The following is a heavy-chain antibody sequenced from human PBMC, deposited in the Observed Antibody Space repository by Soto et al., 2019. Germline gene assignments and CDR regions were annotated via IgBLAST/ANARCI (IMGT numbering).Heavy chain of an antibody. Sequence: SETLSLTCRVAGGSVSSGSYYWSWIRQPPGKGLEWIGYIYYSGSTNYNPSLKSRVTISVDTSKNQFSLKLSSVTAADTAVYYCARAVDTAMVALDYWGQGTLVTVSS. CDR1: GGSVSSGSYY. V-gene: IGHV4-61*01. CDR3: ARAVDTAMVALDY. CDR2: IYYSGST. D-gene: IGHD5-18*01. J-gene: IGHJ4*02.